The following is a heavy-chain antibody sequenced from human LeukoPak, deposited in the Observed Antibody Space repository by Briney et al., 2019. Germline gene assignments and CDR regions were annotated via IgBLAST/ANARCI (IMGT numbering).Heavy chain of an antibody. Sequence: GGSLRLSCAASGFTFSSYSMNWVRQAPGKGLEWVSSISSTGGTTYYADSVKGRFTISRDNSKNTLYLQMNSLRAEDTAVYYCASDHAASGDSFDYWGQGTLVTVSS. J-gene: IGHJ4*02. CDR1: GFTFSSYS. CDR3: ASDHAASGDSFDY. D-gene: IGHD2-21*02. V-gene: IGHV3-48*01. CDR2: ISSTGGTT.